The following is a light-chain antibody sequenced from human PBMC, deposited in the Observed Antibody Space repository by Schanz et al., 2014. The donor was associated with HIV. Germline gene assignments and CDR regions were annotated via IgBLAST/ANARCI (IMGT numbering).Light chain of an antibody. CDR3: SSYTTSGSLV. CDR1: SSDVGGHNY. CDR2: DVS. V-gene: IGLV2-14*03. Sequence: QSVLTQPASVSGSPGQSITISCTGTSSDVGGHNYVSWYQQHPGKAPRLLIFDVSNRPSGVSWRFSGSKSGNTASLTISGLQAEDEADYYCSSYTTSGSLVFGGGTKLTVL. J-gene: IGLJ3*02.